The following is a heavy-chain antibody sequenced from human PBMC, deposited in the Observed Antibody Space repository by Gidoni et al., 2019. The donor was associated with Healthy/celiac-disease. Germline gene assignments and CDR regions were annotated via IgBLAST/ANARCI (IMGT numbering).Heavy chain of an antibody. Sequence: EVQLLESGGGLVQPGGSLRLSCAASGFTFSSYAMSWVRQAPGKGLEWVSAISGSGGSTYYADSVKGRFSISRDNSKNTLYLQMNSLRAEDTAVYYCAKEYCSGGSCYVGLYYFDYWGQGTLVTVSS. CDR2: ISGSGGST. J-gene: IGHJ4*02. V-gene: IGHV3-23*01. D-gene: IGHD2-15*01. CDR1: GFTFSSYA. CDR3: AKEYCSGGSCYVGLYYFDY.